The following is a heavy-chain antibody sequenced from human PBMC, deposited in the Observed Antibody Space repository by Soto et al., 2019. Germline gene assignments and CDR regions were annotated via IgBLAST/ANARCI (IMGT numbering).Heavy chain of an antibody. CDR2: MNPSGRNT. CDR3: ARYRTKVPVAFDV. V-gene: IGHV1-8*02. D-gene: IGHD3-16*02. J-gene: IGHJ3*01. CDR1: GYTFTSYG. Sequence: GASVKVSCKASGYTFTSYGISWVRQTIGQGLEFMGLMNPSGRNTGYTQKFQGRATFTWNTPTNTAYMDLSGLRSEDTAVYYCARYRTKVPVAFDVWGQGTMVTVSS.